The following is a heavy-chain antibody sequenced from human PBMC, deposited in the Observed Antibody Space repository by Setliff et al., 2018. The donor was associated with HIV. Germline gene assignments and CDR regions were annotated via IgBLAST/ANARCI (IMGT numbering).Heavy chain of an antibody. CDR3: AKVRLMFLDDAFDI. Sequence: HPGGSLRLSCAASGFTFSSYAMHWVRQAPGKGLEWVAVISYDGSNKYYADSVKGRFTISRDNSKNTLYLQMNSLGADDRAVYYCAKVRLMFLDDAFDIWGQGTMVTVSS. J-gene: IGHJ3*02. D-gene: IGHD5-12*01. CDR2: ISYDGSNK. CDR1: GFTFSSYA. V-gene: IGHV3-30*01.